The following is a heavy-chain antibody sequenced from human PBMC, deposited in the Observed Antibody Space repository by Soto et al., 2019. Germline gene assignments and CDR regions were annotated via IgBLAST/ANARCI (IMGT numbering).Heavy chain of an antibody. D-gene: IGHD3-22*01. CDR3: ATAYYDSRGFQAR. CDR1: GFTFSSYS. CDR2: ISSSSSYI. V-gene: IGHV3-21*04. J-gene: IGHJ4*02. Sequence: GGSLRLSCAASGFTFSSYSMNWVRQAPGKGLEWVSSISSSSSYIYYADSVKGRFTISRDNAKNSLYLQMNSLRAEDTATYLCATAYYDSRGFQARWGQGTLVTVSS.